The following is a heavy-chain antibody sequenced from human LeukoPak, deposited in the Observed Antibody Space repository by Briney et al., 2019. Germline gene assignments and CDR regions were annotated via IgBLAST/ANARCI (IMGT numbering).Heavy chain of an antibody. J-gene: IGHJ5*02. Sequence: SETLSLTCTVSGGSVSSYYWSWIRQPPGKGLEWIGYIYYSGSTNYNPSLKSRVTISVDTSKNLFSLKLSSVTAADTAVYYCAREGEYSSSWYVGGNWFDPWGQGTLVTVSS. D-gene: IGHD6-13*01. CDR2: IYYSGST. V-gene: IGHV4-59*02. CDR3: AREGEYSSSWYVGGNWFDP. CDR1: GGSVSSYY.